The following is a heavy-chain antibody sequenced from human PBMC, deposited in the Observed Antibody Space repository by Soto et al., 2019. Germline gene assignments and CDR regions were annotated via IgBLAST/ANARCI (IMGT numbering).Heavy chain of an antibody. J-gene: IGHJ4*02. Sequence: PSETLSLTCTVSGDSVSSVGFHWAWLRRPPGKGLEWIGYIYNGGSTYYRPSLESRMHMSLDATRSHYSLRLTSVTAADTAVYFCARAPVGLDTISYFDYGGEGKLVTVSS. CDR3: ARAPVGLDTISYFDY. D-gene: IGHD3-3*01. CDR1: GDSVSSVGFH. V-gene: IGHV4-30-4*01. CDR2: IYNGGST.